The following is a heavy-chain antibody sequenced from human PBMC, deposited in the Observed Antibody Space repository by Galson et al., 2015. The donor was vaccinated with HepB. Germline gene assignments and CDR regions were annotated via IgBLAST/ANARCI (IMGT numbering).Heavy chain of an antibody. CDR3: AGRDGILGDFYYGVDV. CDR1: GLTFRNYY. J-gene: IGHJ6*02. Sequence: SLRLSCAASGLTFRNYYMSWIRQAPGKGLEWISYISSTSSVTNDADSVKGRFTISRDNAKNSLYLQMNSLRAEDTAVYYCAGRDGILGDFYYGVDVWGQGTTVTVSS. V-gene: IGHV3-11*03. CDR2: ISSTSSVT. D-gene: IGHD1-14*01.